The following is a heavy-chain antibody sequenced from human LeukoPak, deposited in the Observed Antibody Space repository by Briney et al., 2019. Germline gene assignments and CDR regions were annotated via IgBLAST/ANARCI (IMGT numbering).Heavy chain of an antibody. J-gene: IGHJ3*01. V-gene: IGHV3-23*01. D-gene: IGHD2-21*01. CDR2: ISGSRGDT. Sequence: GGSLRLSCVASGFTFNNYAMSWVREAPGKGLEWVSAISGSRGDTYYAASVQGRFTISRDNSRNTLYLQMNSLRAEDTALYYCAKDRRFPDDVLDLWGQGTLVTVSS. CDR3: AKDRRFPDDVLDL. CDR1: GFTFNNYA.